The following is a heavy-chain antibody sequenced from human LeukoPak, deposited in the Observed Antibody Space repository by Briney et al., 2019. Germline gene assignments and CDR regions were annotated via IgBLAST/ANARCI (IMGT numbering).Heavy chain of an antibody. CDR2: ISSSGSTI. CDR1: GFTFSSYE. Sequence: GGSLRLSCAASGFTFSSYEMNWVRQAPGKGLEWVSYISSSGSTIYYADSVKGRFTISRDNAKNSLYLQMNSLRAEDTALYYCARVGPWLRSPDYWGQGTLVTVSS. D-gene: IGHD5-12*01. V-gene: IGHV3-48*03. CDR3: ARVGPWLRSPDY. J-gene: IGHJ4*02.